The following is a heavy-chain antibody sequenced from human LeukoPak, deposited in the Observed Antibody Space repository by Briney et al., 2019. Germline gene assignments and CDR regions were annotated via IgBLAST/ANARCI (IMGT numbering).Heavy chain of an antibody. J-gene: IGHJ3*01. V-gene: IGHV1-8*01. CDR3: AKTYYYDSSGSGAFDV. CDR2: MNPNSGNT. D-gene: IGHD3-22*01. Sequence: ASVKVSCKASGYTFTSYDINWVRQATGQGLEWMGWMNPNSGNTGYAQKFQGRVTMTRNTSISTAYMELSSLRSEDTAVYYCAKTYYYDSSGSGAFDVWGQGTMVTVSS. CDR1: GYTFTSYD.